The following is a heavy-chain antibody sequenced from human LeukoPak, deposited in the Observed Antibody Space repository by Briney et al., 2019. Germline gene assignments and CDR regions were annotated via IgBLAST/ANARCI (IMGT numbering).Heavy chain of an antibody. V-gene: IGHV3-7*01. D-gene: IGHD1-26*01. Sequence: GGALRLSCAASGFTFSSYWMSWVRQAPGKGLVWVANIKQDGSEKYYVDSVKGRFTISRDNAKNSPYLQMNSLRAEDTAVYYCAVSRVGYYFDYWGQGTLVTVSS. CDR3: AVSRVGYYFDY. J-gene: IGHJ4*02. CDR2: IKQDGSEK. CDR1: GFTFSSYW.